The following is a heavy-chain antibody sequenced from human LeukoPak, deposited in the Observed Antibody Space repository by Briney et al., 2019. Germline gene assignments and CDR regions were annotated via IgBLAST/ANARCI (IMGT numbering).Heavy chain of an antibody. CDR1: GEPFSGYY. CDR2: ISHSGST. Sequence: PSETLSLTCAVYGEPFSGYYWSWIRQPPGKGREWIGEISHSGSTNYNPSLKSRVTISVDTSKNQFSLKLSSVTAADMAVFYCARGRGYNAFDIWGQGTMVTVSS. D-gene: IGHD5-18*01. V-gene: IGHV4-34*01. J-gene: IGHJ3*02. CDR3: ARGRGYNAFDI.